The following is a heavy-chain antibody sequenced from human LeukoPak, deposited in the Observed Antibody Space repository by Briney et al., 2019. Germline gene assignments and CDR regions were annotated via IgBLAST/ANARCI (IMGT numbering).Heavy chain of an antibody. J-gene: IGHJ4*02. CDR1: GFTFSNSA. CDR2: INDVSSHI. CDR3: ARDSTYYLRYGYFDS. D-gene: IGHD3-22*01. V-gene: IGHV3-21*06. Sequence: GGSLRLSCAASGFTFSNSAMNWVRQAPGKGLEWVSSINDVSSHIYYADSVKGRFTISRNNANNSVSLQMNNLRAEDTAVYYCARDSTYYLRYGYFDSWGQGILVTVSS.